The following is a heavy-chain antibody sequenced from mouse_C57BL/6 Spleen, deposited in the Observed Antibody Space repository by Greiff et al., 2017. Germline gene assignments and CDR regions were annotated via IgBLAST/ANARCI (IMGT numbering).Heavy chain of an antibody. CDR1: GYSITSGYY. V-gene: IGHV3-6*01. J-gene: IGHJ2*01. Sequence: VQLQQSGPGLVKPSQSLSLTCSVTGYSITSGYYWNWIRQFPGNKLEWMGYISYDGSNNYNPSLKNRISITRDTSKNQFFLKLNSVTTEDTATYYCARGEFDYWGQGTTLTVSS. CDR2: ISYDGSN. CDR3: ARGEFDY.